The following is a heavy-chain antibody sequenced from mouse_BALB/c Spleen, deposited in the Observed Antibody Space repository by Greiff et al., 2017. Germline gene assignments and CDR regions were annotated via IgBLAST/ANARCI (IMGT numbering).Heavy chain of an antibody. J-gene: IGHJ4*01. CDR1: GFNIKDTY. Sequence: VQLKESGAELVKPGASVKLSCTASGFNIKDTYMHWVKQRPEQGLEWIGRIDPANGNTKYDPKFQGKATITADTSSKTAYLQLSSLTSEDTAVYYCASYYYYAMDYWGQGTSVTVSS. CDR3: ASYYYYAMDY. D-gene: IGHD1-1*01. V-gene: IGHV14-3*02. CDR2: IDPANGNT.